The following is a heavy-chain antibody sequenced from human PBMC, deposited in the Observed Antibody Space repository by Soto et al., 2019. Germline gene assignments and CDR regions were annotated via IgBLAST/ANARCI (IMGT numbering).Heavy chain of an antibody. J-gene: IGHJ4*02. V-gene: IGHV3-9*01. Sequence: GGSLRLSCAASGFTFDNYAMHWVRQAPGKGLEWVSGISWDSGSIDYADSVRGRFTISRDNARNSLYLRMSSLRPEDTALYYCAKDAAYYFDYWGQGTLVTVSS. CDR3: AKDAAYYFDY. CDR1: GFTFDNYA. D-gene: IGHD6-25*01. CDR2: ISWDSGSI.